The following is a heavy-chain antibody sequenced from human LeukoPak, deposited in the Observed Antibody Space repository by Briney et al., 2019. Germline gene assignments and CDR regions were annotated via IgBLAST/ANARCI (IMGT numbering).Heavy chain of an antibody. Sequence: SETLSLTCTVSGGSISSGDYYWSWIRQPPGKGLEWIVSIYYSGSTSYNTSLKSRFTISVDTSKNQFSLKLSSVTAADTSVYYCASPWSSGGFDYRGQGTLVTVSS. CDR2: IYYSGST. CDR1: GGSISSGDYY. V-gene: IGHV4-39*01. CDR3: ASPWSSGGFDY. D-gene: IGHD6-19*01. J-gene: IGHJ4*02.